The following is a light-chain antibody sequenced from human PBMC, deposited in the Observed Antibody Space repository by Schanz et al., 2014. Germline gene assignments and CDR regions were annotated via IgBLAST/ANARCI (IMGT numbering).Light chain of an antibody. CDR1: QGISSY. CDR3: QQLNSYPQT. J-gene: IGKJ1*01. Sequence: IQLTQSPSSLSASVGDRVTITCRASQGISSYLAWYQQKLGKAPKLLIFAASTLQSGVPSRFSGSGSGTDFTLTITSLQPEDFATYYCQQLNSYPQTFGQGTKVEIK. V-gene: IGKV1-9*01. CDR2: AAS.